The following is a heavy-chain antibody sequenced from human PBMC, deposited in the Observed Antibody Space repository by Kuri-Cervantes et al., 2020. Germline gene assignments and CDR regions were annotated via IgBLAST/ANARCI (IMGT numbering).Heavy chain of an antibody. CDR2: ISYDGSNK. CDR1: GFTFSSYG. D-gene: IGHD4-17*01. V-gene: IGHV3-30*18. CDR3: AKGEYGEPPYYYYGMDV. Sequence: GESLKISCAASGFTFSSYGMHWVRQAPGKGLEWVAVISYDGSNKYYADSVKGRFTISRDNSKNTLYLQMNSLRAEDTAVYYCAKGEYGEPPYYYYGMDVWGQGTLVTVSS. J-gene: IGHJ6*02.